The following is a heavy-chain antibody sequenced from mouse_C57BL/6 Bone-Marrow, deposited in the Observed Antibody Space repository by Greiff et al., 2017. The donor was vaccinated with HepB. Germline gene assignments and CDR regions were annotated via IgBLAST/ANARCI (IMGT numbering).Heavy chain of an antibody. J-gene: IGHJ2*01. CDR2: ISDGGSYT. CDR3: ARERLRYFDY. CDR1: GFTFSSYA. V-gene: IGHV5-4*01. D-gene: IGHD1-1*01. Sequence: VHVKQSGGGLVKPGGSLKLSCAASGFTFSSYAMSWVRQTPEKRLEWVATISDGGSYTYYPDNVKGRFTISRDNAKNNLYLQMSHLKSEDTAMYYCARERLRYFDYWGQGTTLTVSS.